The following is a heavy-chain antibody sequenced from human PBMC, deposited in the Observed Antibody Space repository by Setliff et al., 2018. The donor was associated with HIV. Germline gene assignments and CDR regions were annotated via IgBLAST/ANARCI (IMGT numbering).Heavy chain of an antibody. V-gene: IGHV3-7*03. D-gene: IGHD4-17*01. CDR1: GFSFGDYW. Sequence: PGGSLRLSCACSGFSFGDYWMTWVRQAPGKGLEWVASIGEDATSKYYADSVKGRFTISRDNAKNSLYLQMNSLRPEDTAVYYCARDKDEDYGSTSFDYWGQGILVTVSS. CDR2: IGEDATSK. CDR3: ARDKDEDYGSTSFDY. J-gene: IGHJ4*02.